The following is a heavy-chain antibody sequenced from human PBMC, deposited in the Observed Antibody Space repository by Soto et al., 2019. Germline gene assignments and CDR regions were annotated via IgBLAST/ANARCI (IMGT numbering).Heavy chain of an antibody. Sequence: GGSLRLSCAASGFTFSSYVMRWVRQSPGKGLEWVSAITGSGGSTYYADSVKGRFTISRDRSKNMLYLQMNSLRAEDTAVYYCAKDLPGVQLWLCSDYWGQGTLVTVSS. J-gene: IGHJ4*02. CDR3: AKDLPGVQLWLCSDY. V-gene: IGHV3-23*01. CDR1: GFTFSSYV. D-gene: IGHD5-18*01. CDR2: ITGSGGST.